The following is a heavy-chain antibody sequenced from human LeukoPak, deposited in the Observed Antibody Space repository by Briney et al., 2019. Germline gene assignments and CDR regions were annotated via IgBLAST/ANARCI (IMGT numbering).Heavy chain of an antibody. CDR3: ARGNPLSRTYYFDY. CDR2: IKQDGSEK. Sequence: GGSLRLSCAASGFTFSSYWMSWVRQAPGKGLEWVANIKQDGSEKYYVDSVKGRFTISRDNAKNSLYLQMNSLRAEDTAVYYCARGNPLSRTYYFDYWGQGTLVTVSS. CDR1: GFTFSSYW. V-gene: IGHV3-7*01. D-gene: IGHD1-14*01. J-gene: IGHJ4*02.